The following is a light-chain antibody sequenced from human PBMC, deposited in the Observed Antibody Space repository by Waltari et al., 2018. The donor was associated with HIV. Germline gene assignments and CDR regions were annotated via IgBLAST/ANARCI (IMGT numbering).Light chain of an antibody. CDR2: RDN. CDR1: SNKVGNQG. CDR3: ATWDISLSAVV. Sequence: QAGLTQPPSVSKGLRQTATLTCTGNSNKVGNQGPPWLQQHQGPPPKLLSYRDNKRPSGISERFSASRSGNTASLTITGVQPEDEADYFCATWDISLSAVVFGGGTTLTVL. V-gene: IGLV10-54*04. J-gene: IGLJ2*01.